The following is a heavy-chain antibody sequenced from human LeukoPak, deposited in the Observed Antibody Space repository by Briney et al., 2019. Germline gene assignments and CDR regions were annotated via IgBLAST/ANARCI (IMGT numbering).Heavy chain of an antibody. D-gene: IGHD3-16*02. CDR2: IYYSGST. CDR3: ARGQRVWGSYRYSSSFDY. J-gene: IGHJ4*02. CDR1: GGSISSSSYY. Sequence: SETLSLTCTVSGGSISSSSYYWGWIRQPPGKGLEWIGSIYYSGSTYYNPSLKSRVTISVDTSKNHFSLNLSSVTAADTAVYYCARGQRVWGSYRYSSSFDYWGQGTLVTVSS. V-gene: IGHV4-39*02.